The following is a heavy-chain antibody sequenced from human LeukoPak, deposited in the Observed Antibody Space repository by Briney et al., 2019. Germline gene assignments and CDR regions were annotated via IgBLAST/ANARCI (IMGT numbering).Heavy chain of an antibody. CDR1: GGSISSSSYY. CDR2: IYTSGST. J-gene: IGHJ5*02. Sequence: SETLSLTCTVSGGSISSSSYYWSWIRQPAGKGLEWIGRIYTSGSTNYNPSLKSRVTMSVDTSKNQFSLKLSSVTAADTAVYYCARRIRRRGVPPLDWFDPWGQGTLVTVSS. V-gene: IGHV4-61*02. D-gene: IGHD3-10*01. CDR3: ARRIRRRGVPPLDWFDP.